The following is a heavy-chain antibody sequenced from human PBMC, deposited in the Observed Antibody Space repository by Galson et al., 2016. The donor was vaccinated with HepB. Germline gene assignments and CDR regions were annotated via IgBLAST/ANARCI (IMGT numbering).Heavy chain of an antibody. CDR1: GFTSTYDV. V-gene: IGHV3-23*01. CDR3: AHNSPGHTYGYIDY. Sequence: SLRLSCATSGFTSTYDVMTWVRQAPGTGLEWVSSISGASTNIYYADSVKGRFTISRDNSKNTLYLQMNSLRAEDTAVYYCAHNSPGHTYGYIDYWGQGTLVTVSS. D-gene: IGHD2-8*01. CDR2: ISGASTNI. J-gene: IGHJ4*02.